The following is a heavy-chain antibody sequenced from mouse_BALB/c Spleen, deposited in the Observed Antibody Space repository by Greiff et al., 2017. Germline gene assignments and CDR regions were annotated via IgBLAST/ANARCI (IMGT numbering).Heavy chain of an antibody. D-gene: IGHD1-1*01. Sequence: QVQLLQSGAELVKPGASVKISCKATGYTFSSYWIEWVKQRPGHGLEWIGEIFPGSGSTNYNEKFKGKATFTADTSSNTAYMQLSSLTSEDSAVYYCARSLHYYGSSYMFAYWGQGTLVTVSA. J-gene: IGHJ3*01. CDR1: GYTFSSYW. CDR2: IFPGSGST. CDR3: ARSLHYYGSSYMFAY. V-gene: IGHV1-9*01.